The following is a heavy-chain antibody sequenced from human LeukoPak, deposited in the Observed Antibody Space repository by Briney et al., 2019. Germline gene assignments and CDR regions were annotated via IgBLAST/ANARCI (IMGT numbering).Heavy chain of an antibody. Sequence: GGSLRLSCTVSGFTVSSNSMSWVRQAPGKGLEWVSFIYSGGNTHYSDSVKGRFTISRDNSKNTLYLQMNSLRAEDTAVYYCAKDPTDGSGYYMDVWGKGTTVTISS. J-gene: IGHJ6*03. D-gene: IGHD3-10*01. V-gene: IGHV3-53*05. CDR3: AKDPTDGSGYYMDV. CDR1: GFTVSSNS. CDR2: IYSGGNT.